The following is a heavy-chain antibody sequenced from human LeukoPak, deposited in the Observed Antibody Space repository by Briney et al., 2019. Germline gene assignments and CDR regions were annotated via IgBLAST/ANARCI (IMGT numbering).Heavy chain of an antibody. V-gene: IGHV4-38-2*02. Sequence: SETLSLTCTVSGYSISSGYYWGWIRQPPGKGLEWIGSIYHSGSTYYNPSLQGRVTISRDTSKNQFSLKLSSVTAADTAVYYCARDGYYYMDVWGKGTTVTVSS. CDR2: IYHSGST. CDR3: ARDGYYYMDV. J-gene: IGHJ6*03. CDR1: GYSISSGYY.